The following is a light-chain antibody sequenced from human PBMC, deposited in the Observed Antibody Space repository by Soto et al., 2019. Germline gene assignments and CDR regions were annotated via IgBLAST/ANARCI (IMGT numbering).Light chain of an antibody. CDR2: DVN. CDR3: SSYTSASTPLV. V-gene: IGLV2-14*01. CDR1: SSDVGGYNY. J-gene: IGLJ2*01. Sequence: QSALTQPASVSGSPGQSITISCTGTSSDVGGYNYVSWYQQDPGKAPKLMIYDVNNRPSGVSNRFSGSKSGNTASLTISGLQAEDEADYYCSSYTSASTPLVFGGGTQLTVL.